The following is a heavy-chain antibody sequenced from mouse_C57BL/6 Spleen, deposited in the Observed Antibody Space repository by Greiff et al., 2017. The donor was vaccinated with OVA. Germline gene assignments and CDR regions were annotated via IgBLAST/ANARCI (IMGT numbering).Heavy chain of an antibody. Sequence: VQLQQSGPVLVKPGASVKMSCKASGYTFTDYYMNWVKQSHGKSLEWIGVINPYNGGTSYNQKFKGKATLTVDKSSSTAYMELNSLTSEDSAVYYCARGTEGFDYWGKGTTLTVSS. D-gene: IGHD3-3*01. CDR2: INPYNGGT. V-gene: IGHV1-19*01. CDR3: ARGTEGFDY. CDR1: GYTFTDYY. J-gene: IGHJ2*01.